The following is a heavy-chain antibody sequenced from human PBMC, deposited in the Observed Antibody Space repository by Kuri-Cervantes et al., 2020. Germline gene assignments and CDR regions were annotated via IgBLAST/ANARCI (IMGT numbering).Heavy chain of an antibody. V-gene: IGHV4-38-2*01. CDR3: ARLLRSTIVVVPATLPRAFDI. CDR2: IYHSGST. CDR1: GYSISSGYY. D-gene: IGHD2-2*01. J-gene: IGHJ3*02. Sequence: SETLSLTCAVSGYSISSGYYWGWIRQPPGKGLEWIGSIYHSGSTYYNPSLKSRATISVDTSKNQFSLTLRSVSAADTAVYYCARLLRSTIVVVPATLPRAFDIWGQGTMVTVSS.